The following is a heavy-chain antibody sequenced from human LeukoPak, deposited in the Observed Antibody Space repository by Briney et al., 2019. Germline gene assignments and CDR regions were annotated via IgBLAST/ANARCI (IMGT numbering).Heavy chain of an antibody. CDR3: ARDSEKGFDYFDY. Sequence: GGSLRLSCAASGFTLSAHWMSWVRQAPGKGLEWVANIKEDGSEKYYVDSVKGRFTISRDNAKNSLYLQMNSLRAEDTAVYYCARDSEKGFDYFDYWGQGTLVTVSS. CDR1: GFTLSAHW. V-gene: IGHV3-7*01. CDR2: IKEDGSEK. J-gene: IGHJ4*02.